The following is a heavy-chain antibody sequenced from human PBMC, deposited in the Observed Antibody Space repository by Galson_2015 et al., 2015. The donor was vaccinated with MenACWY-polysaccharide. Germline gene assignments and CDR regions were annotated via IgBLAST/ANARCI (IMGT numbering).Heavy chain of an antibody. J-gene: IGHJ3*02. Sequence: SLRLSCAASGFTFSSYWMSWVRQAPGKGLEWVANIKQDGSEKYYVDSVKGRFTISRDNAKNSLYLQMNSLRAEDTAVYYCARVTTGVVTGTDAFDIWGQGTMVTVSS. CDR3: ARVTTGVVTGTDAFDI. CDR1: GFTFSSYW. D-gene: IGHD2-21*02. V-gene: IGHV3-7*01. CDR2: IKQDGSEK.